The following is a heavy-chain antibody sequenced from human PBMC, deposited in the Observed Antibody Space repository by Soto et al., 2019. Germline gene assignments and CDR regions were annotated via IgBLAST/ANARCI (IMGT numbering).Heavy chain of an antibody. CDR2: INPNSGGT. V-gene: IGHV1-2*02. CDR1: GYTFTGYY. CDR3: ARDKYSYGYHYYYGMDV. Sequence: SVKVSCEASGYTFTGYYMHWVRQAPVQGLEWMGWINPNSGGTNYAQKFQGRVTMTRDTSISTAYMELSRLRSDDTAVYYCARDKYSYGYHYYYGMDVWGQGTTVTVSS. J-gene: IGHJ6*02. D-gene: IGHD5-18*01.